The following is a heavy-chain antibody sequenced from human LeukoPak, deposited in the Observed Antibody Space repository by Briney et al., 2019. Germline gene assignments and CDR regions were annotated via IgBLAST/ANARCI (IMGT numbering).Heavy chain of an antibody. CDR3: ARDSPVYSGSLGSYWYFDL. J-gene: IGHJ2*01. CDR2: ISSGSSTI. D-gene: IGHD1-26*01. V-gene: IGHV3-48*01. CDR1: GFTFSSYT. Sequence: GGSLRLSCAASGFTFSSYTMSWVRQAPGKGLEWVSYISSGSSTIYYADSVKGRFTISRDNAKNSLYLQMNSLRAEDTAVYYCARDSPVYSGSLGSYWYFDLWGRGTLVTVSS.